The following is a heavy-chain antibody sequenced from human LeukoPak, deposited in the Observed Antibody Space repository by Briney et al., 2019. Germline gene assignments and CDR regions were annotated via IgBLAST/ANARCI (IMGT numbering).Heavy chain of an antibody. V-gene: IGHV3-53*01. CDR3: ARNGYSYGSWYFDY. Sequence: PGGSLRLSGAASGFTVSSNYMSWVRQAPGKGLEWVSVIYSGGSTYYADSVKGRFTISRDNSKNTLYLQMNSLRAEDTAVYYCARNGYSYGSWYFDYWGQGTLVTASS. CDR1: GFTVSSNY. J-gene: IGHJ4*02. D-gene: IGHD5-18*01. CDR2: IYSGGST.